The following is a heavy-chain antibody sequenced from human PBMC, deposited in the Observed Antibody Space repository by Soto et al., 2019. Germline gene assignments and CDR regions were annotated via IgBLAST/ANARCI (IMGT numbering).Heavy chain of an antibody. Sequence: QVQLQESGPGLVKPSETLSLTCTVSGGSISSYYWSWIRQPPGKGLEWIGYIYYSGSTNYTPSLKIRVTISVDTSKNHFSLKLSSVTVADTAVYYCARRYAGNFDYWGQGTLVTFSS. D-gene: IGHD2-8*01. CDR3: ARRYAGNFDY. CDR2: IYYSGST. J-gene: IGHJ4*02. V-gene: IGHV4-59*01. CDR1: GGSISSYY.